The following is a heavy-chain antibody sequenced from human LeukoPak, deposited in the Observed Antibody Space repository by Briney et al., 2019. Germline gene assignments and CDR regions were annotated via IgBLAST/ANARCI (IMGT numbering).Heavy chain of an antibody. Sequence: PSQTLSLTCTVSGGSISSGSYYWSWIRQPPGKGLEWIGYIYYSGSTYYNPSLKSRVTISVDTSKNQFSLKLSSVTAADTAVYYCVRGVYSKGWFDLWGQGTLVTVSS. CDR2: IYYSGST. J-gene: IGHJ5*02. D-gene: IGHD4-11*01. V-gene: IGHV4-31*03. CDR1: GGSISSGSYY. CDR3: VRGVYSKGWFDL.